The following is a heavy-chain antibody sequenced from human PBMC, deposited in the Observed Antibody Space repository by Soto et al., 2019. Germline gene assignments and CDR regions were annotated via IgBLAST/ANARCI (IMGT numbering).Heavy chain of an antibody. D-gene: IGHD2-2*01. CDR2: VYSSGST. V-gene: IGHV4-59*01. CDR1: GGSMNTYY. J-gene: IGHJ5*02. Sequence: SETLSLTCTVSGGSMNTYYWSWIRQPPRKGLQWIGYVYSSGSTKYNPSLKSRVIMSIDTSKNQFSLQLNSVTAADTAVYFCARVPDRWGQGTLVTVSS. CDR3: ARVPDR.